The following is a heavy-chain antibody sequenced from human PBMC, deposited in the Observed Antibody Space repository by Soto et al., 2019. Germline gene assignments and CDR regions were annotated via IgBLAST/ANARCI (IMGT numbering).Heavy chain of an antibody. CDR1: GFTFSSYG. D-gene: IGHD2-15*01. CDR2: ISYDGSNK. CDR3: ANSIAAHSFGLWGV. V-gene: IGHV3-30*18. J-gene: IGHJ6*04. Sequence: GGSLRLSCAASGFTFSSYGMHWVRQAPGKGLEWVAVISYDGSNKYYADSVKGRFTISRDNSKNTLYLQMNSLRAEDTAVYYCANSIAAHSFGLWGVWGKGTTVTVSS.